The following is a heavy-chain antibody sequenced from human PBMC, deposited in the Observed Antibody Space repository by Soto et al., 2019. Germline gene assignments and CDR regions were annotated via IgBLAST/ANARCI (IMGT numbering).Heavy chain of an antibody. V-gene: IGHV1-2*06. D-gene: IGHD6-6*01. Sequence: QVQLVQSGPEVKIPGASVKVSCKASGYPFATYYIHWVRQAPGKGLEWLGRISPKNVDTIYAQKFRGRDTLTRDPSITTVYMELNRLTSDDTAVYYGAKIEGSASSTGDWGPGTLVTISS. CDR3: AKIEGSASSTGD. J-gene: IGHJ4*02. CDR1: GYPFATYY. CDR2: ISPKNVDT.